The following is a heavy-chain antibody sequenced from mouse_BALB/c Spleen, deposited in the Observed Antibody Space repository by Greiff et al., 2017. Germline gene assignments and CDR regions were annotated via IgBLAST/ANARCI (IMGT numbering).Heavy chain of an antibody. V-gene: IGHV5-6-5*01. J-gene: IGHJ2*01. CDR2: ISSGGST. CDR3: AREGYYDYYFDY. Sequence: EVQLVESGGGLVKPGGSLKLSCAASGFTFSSYAMSWVRQTPEKRLEWVASISSGGSTYYPDSVKGRFTISRDNARNILYLQMSSLRSEDTAMYYCAREGYYDYYFDYWGQGTTLTVSS. CDR1: GFTFSSYA. D-gene: IGHD2-4*01.